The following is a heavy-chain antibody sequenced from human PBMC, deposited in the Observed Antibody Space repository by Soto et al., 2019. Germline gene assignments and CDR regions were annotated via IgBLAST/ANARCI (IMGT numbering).Heavy chain of an antibody. D-gene: IGHD2-21*01. CDR3: ASARHIGP. V-gene: IGHV3-7*01. CDR1: GFTFSNYW. CDR2: IKQDGSES. Sequence: PGGSLRLSCAASGFTFSNYWMSWVRQAPGKGLEWVANIKQDGSESNYADSVKGRFTISRDNAENPLYLQMTSLRAEDTAVYYCASARHIGPWGQGTLVTVSS. J-gene: IGHJ5*02.